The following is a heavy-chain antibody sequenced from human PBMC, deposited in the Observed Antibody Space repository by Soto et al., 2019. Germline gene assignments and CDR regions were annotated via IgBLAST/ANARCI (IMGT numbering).Heavy chain of an antibody. CDR2: ISGSGGST. CDR1: GFTFSSYA. CDR3: AKDCSSTSSQYYFDY. V-gene: IGHV3-23*01. D-gene: IGHD2-2*01. J-gene: IGHJ4*02. Sequence: SLRLSCAASGFTFSSYAMSWVRQAPGKGLEWVSAISGSGGSTYYAGSVKGRFTISRDNSKNTLYLQMNSLRAEDTAVYYCAKDCSSTSSQYYFDYWGQGTLVTVSS.